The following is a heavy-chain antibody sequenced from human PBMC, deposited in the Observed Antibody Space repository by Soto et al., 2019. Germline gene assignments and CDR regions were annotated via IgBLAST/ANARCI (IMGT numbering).Heavy chain of an antibody. V-gene: IGHV5-10-1*01. CDR2: IDPSDSQT. D-gene: IGHD3-22*01. Sequence: SGESLKISCKGSGYSFAGYWITWVRQKPGKGLEWMGRIDPSDSQTYYSPSFRGHVTISVTKSITTVFLQWSSLRASDTAMYYCARQIYDSDTGPCFQYFFDSWGLGTPVMVSS. J-gene: IGHJ4*02. CDR1: GYSFAGYW. CDR3: ARQIYDSDTGPCFQYFFDS.